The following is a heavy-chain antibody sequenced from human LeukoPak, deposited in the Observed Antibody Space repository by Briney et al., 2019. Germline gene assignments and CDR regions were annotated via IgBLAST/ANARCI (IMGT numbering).Heavy chain of an antibody. CDR1: GYTFTSYA. Sequence: ASVKVSCKASGYTFTSYAMNWVRHAPGQGLEWLGWFNTNTGNPTYAQGFTGRFVFSLDTSVSTAYLQISSLKAEDTAVYYCARRIGGRPGSPSGYYYGMDVWGQGTTVTVSS. CDR3: ARRIGGRPGSPSGYYYGMDV. CDR2: FNTNTGNP. J-gene: IGHJ6*02. D-gene: IGHD3-10*01. V-gene: IGHV7-4-1*02.